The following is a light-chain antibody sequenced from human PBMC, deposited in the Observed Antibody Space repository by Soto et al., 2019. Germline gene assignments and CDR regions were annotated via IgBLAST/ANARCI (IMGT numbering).Light chain of an antibody. V-gene: IGKV3-15*01. CDR2: DAS. Sequence: EIVITQWPATVPGCLGERGTLSCRASQSVSIKLAWYQQRPGQAPSLLIYDASTRATGIPARFSGSGSGTEFTLTISSLQSQDFAVYYCQQYYKWPLTFGGGSIVDVK. J-gene: IGKJ4*01. CDR3: QQYYKWPLT. CDR1: QSVSIK.